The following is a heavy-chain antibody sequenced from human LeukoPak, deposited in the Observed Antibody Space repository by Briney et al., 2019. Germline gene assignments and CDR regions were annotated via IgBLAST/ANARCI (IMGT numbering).Heavy chain of an antibody. V-gene: IGHV4-31*03. CDR3: ARFDSSGYSNFDY. D-gene: IGHD3-22*01. J-gene: IGHJ4*02. CDR1: GGSISSGGYY. CDR2: IYYSGST. Sequence: PSQTLSLTCTVSGGSISSGGYYWSWIRQHPGKGLEWIGYIYYSGSTYYNPSLKSRVTISVDTSKNQSSLKLSSVTAADTAVYYWARFDSSGYSNFDYWGQGTLVTVSS.